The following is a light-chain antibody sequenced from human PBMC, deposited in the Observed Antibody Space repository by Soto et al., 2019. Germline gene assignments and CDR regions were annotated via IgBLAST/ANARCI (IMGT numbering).Light chain of an antibody. CDR1: SSDVGAYNF. CDR3: CSSAGSTNV. Sequence: ALTQPRSVSGSPGQSVTVSCTGTSSDVGAYNFVSWYQQYPGKAPKPMIYAVTKRPSGVPDRFSGSKSGNTASLTISGLQAEEEADYYCCSSAGSTNVFGTGTKGTV. CDR2: AVT. J-gene: IGLJ1*01. V-gene: IGLV2-11*01.